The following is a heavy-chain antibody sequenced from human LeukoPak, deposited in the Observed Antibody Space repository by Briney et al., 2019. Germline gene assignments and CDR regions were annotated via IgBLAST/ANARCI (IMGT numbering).Heavy chain of an antibody. CDR1: GFTFSRYA. Sequence: GGSLRLSCATSGFTFSRYAMHWVRQAPGKGLEWVALISYDANIGSNKYYADSVKGRFTISRDNSKNTLYLQMNSLRAEDAAVYYCARDGGYDFWSGYYQDYWGQGTLVTVSS. V-gene: IGHV3-30-3*01. J-gene: IGHJ4*02. D-gene: IGHD3-3*01. CDR3: ARDGGYDFWSGYYQDY. CDR2: ISYDANIGSNK.